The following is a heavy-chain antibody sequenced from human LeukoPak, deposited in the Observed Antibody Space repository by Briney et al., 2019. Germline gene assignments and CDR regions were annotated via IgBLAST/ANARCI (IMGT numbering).Heavy chain of an antibody. V-gene: IGHV4-59*02. CDR1: GGSVSGHY. D-gene: IGHD3-16*01. J-gene: IGHJ6*02. CDR3: ARDIFGGGSGQWGYFYGMDV. Sequence: SETLSLTCTVSGGSVSGHYWSWIRQPPGRGLEWIGYVYYSGSTNYNPSLKSRVTISVDTSKIQFSLQLSSVTPDDTAVYYCARDIFGGGSGQWGYFYGMDVWGQGTTVTVSS. CDR2: VYYSGST.